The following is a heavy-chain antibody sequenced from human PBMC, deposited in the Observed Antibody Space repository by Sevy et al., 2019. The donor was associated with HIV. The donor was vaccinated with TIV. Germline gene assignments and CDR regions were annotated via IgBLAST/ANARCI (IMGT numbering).Heavy chain of an antibody. J-gene: IGHJ4*02. CDR2: IYYSGST. CDR3: ARHPY. Sequence: SETLSLTCTVSGGSISSSSYYWGWIRQPPGKGLEWIGSIYYSGSTYYNPSLKSRVTISVDTSKNQFSLKLSSGTAADTAVYDCARHPYWGQGTLVTVSS. CDR1: GGSISSSSYY. V-gene: IGHV4-39*01.